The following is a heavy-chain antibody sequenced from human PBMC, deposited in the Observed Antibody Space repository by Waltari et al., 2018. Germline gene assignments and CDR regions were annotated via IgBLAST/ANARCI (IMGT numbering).Heavy chain of an antibody. D-gene: IGHD3-9*01. V-gene: IGHV3-30*02. CDR1: GFTFSSYG. J-gene: IGHJ2*01. Sequence: QVQLVESGGGVVQPGGSLRLSCAASGFTFSSYGMHWVRQAPGKGLEWVAFIRYDGSNKYYADSVKGRFTISRDNSKNTLYLQMNSLRAEDTAVYYCARDPSYDTWSWYFDLWGRGTLVTVSS. CDR2: IRYDGSNK. CDR3: ARDPSYDTWSWYFDL.